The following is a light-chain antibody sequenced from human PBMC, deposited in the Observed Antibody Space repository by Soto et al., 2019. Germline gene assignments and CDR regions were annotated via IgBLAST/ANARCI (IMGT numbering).Light chain of an antibody. CDR1: QSVSNSY. V-gene: IGKV3-20*01. J-gene: IGKJ1*01. CDR3: QQYGSSPQT. CDR2: GAS. Sequence: EIVLTQSPGTLSLSPGERATLSCRASQSVSNSYLAWYQQKPGQAPRLLIYGASSRATGIPDRFSGSGSGTDFTLTFSRLEPEDFAVYYCQQYGSSPQTFGQGTKVEIK.